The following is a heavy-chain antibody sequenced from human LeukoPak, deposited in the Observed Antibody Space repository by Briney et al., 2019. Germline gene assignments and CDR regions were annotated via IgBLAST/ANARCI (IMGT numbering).Heavy chain of an antibody. J-gene: IGHJ3*02. CDR2: LSYEGSNK. Sequence: GGSLKLSCAAPGFTFSSYGMHWVRQAPGKGLEWVEVLSYEGSNKYYADSVKGRFTISRDNSKNTLYLQMNSLRAEDTAVYYCAKETTSYDILTGDAFDIWGQGTMVTVSS. CDR3: AKETTSYDILTGDAFDI. D-gene: IGHD3-9*01. CDR1: GFTFSSYG. V-gene: IGHV3-30*18.